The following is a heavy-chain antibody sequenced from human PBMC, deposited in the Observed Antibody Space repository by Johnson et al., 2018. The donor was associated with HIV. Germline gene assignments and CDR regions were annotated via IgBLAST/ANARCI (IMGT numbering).Heavy chain of an antibody. D-gene: IGHD3-9*01. CDR2: ISYDGSDK. CDR3: TRGLRNHYDVLTGYVGDDAFDI. Sequence: QVQLVESGGGLVQPGGSLRLSCAASGFDFSSYWMTWVSQAPGKGLEWVALISYDGSDKYYADSVKGRFTISSDNSKNALYLQMNSLRAEYTAVYYCTRGLRNHYDVLTGYVGDDAFDIWGQGTMVTVSS. V-gene: IGHV3-33*08. J-gene: IGHJ3*02. CDR1: GFDFSSYW.